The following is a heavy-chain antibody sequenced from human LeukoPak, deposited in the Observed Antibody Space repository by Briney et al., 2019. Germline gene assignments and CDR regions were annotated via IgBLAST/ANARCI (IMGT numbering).Heavy chain of an antibody. D-gene: IGHD2-8*01. CDR3: AKDNGGSTSYYYYYGMDV. CDR1: GFTFSSHG. V-gene: IGHV3-30*18. Sequence: GGSLGLSCAASGFTFSSHGMHWVRQAPGKGLEWVAVISYDGSNKYYADSVKGRFTISRDNSKNTLYLQMNSLRAEDTAVYYRAKDNGGSTSYYYYYGMDVWGKGTTVTVSS. J-gene: IGHJ6*04. CDR2: ISYDGSNK.